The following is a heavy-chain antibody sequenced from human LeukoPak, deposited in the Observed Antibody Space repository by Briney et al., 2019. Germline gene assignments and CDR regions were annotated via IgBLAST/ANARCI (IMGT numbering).Heavy chain of an antibody. CDR1: GGTFSSYA. D-gene: IGHD3-22*01. V-gene: IGHV1-69*13. J-gene: IGHJ4*02. Sequence: SVKVSCKASGGTFSSYAISWVRQAPGQGLEWMGGIIPIFGTANYAQKFQGRVTITADESTSTAYMELSSLRSGDTAVYYCALHHEDYYDSSGYYWPFDYWGQGTLVTVSS. CDR2: IIPIFGTA. CDR3: ALHHEDYYDSSGYYWPFDY.